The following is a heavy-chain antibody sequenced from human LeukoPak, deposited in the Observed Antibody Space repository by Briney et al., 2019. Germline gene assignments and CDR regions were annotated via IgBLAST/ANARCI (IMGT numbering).Heavy chain of an antibody. V-gene: IGHV3-48*01. CDR2: ISSSSTI. CDR3: ARDKTVAWGPYYYDSSGYPDY. D-gene: IGHD3-22*01. Sequence: GGSLRLSCAASGFTFSSYSMNWVRQAPGKGLEWVSYISSSSTIYYADSVKGRFTISRDNSKNTLYLQMNSLRAEDTAVYYCARDKTVAWGPYYYDSSGYPDYWGQGTLVTVSS. CDR1: GFTFSSYS. J-gene: IGHJ4*02.